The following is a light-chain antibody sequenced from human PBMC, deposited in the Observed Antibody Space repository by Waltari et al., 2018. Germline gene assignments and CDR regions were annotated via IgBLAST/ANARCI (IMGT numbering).Light chain of an antibody. J-gene: IGLJ2*01. Sequence: QSALTQPPSASGPPGQSVTISCTGTSRDFGGIDYVSWYQLHPGKAPKLLIYEVAKRPSGVPDRFSGSKSANTASLTVSDLQPEDEADYYCSSYGGSNNVLFGGGTKLTVL. CDR2: EVA. CDR1: SRDFGGIDY. V-gene: IGLV2-8*01. CDR3: SSYGGSNNVL.